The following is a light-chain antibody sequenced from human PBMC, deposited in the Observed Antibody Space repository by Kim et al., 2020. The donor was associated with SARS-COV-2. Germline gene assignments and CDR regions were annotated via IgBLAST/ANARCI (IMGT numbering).Light chain of an antibody. CDR1: QGISNY. CDR3: LQHNSYPVT. V-gene: IGKV1-17*03. Sequence: ASVGDTVTVPCRASQGISNYLAWFQQKPGKVPERLIYAASSLHSGVPSRFSGAGSGTEFTLTISSLQPEDFATYYCLQHNSYPVTFGGGTKVDIK. J-gene: IGKJ4*01. CDR2: AAS.